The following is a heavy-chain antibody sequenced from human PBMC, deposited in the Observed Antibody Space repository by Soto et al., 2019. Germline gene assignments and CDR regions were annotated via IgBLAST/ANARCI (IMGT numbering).Heavy chain of an antibody. V-gene: IGHV1-69*12. J-gene: IGHJ6*02. CDR1: GGTFRTYA. CDR2: IIPIFGTV. CDR3: AKGAVAGTPTSYYYYGMDV. D-gene: IGHD6-19*01. Sequence: QVQLLQSGAEVKKPGSSVRVSCEASGGTFRTYAISWVRQAPGQGLEWMGEIIPIFGTVNYAQRFQGRVTIPADESPTTVYMDLRGLRSEDTALYYGAKGAVAGTPTSYYYYGMDVGGQGATVTGSS.